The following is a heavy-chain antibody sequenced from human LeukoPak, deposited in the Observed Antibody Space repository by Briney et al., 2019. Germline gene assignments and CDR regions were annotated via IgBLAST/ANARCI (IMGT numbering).Heavy chain of an antibody. CDR2: VNPNSGGT. J-gene: IGHJ4*02. CDR3: ARDKEWELLMYYFDY. D-gene: IGHD1-26*01. CDR1: GYTFTGYY. V-gene: IGHV1-2*06. Sequence: ASVKVSCKASGYTFTGYYMHWVRQAPGQGPEWMGRVNPNSGGTNYAQKFQGRVTMTRDTSISTAYMELSRLRSDDTAVYYCARDKEWELLMYYFDYWGQGTLVTVSS.